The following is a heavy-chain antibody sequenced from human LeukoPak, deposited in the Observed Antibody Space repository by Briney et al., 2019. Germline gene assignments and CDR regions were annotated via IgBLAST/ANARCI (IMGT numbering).Heavy chain of an antibody. D-gene: IGHD3-10*02. V-gene: IGHV1-2*02. J-gene: IGHJ6*03. CDR1: GYTFTGYY. CDR3: ARGVRGGHDLYYYDYMDV. CDR2: INPNSGGT. Sequence: ASVKVSCKASGYTFTGYYMHWVRQAPGQGLEWMGWINPNSGGTNYAQKFQGRVTMTRDTSISTAYMELSRLRSDDTAVYNCARGVRGGHDLYYYDYMDVWGKGTTVTVCS.